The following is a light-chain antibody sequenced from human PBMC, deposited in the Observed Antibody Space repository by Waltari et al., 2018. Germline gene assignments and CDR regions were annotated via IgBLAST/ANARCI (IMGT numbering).Light chain of an antibody. V-gene: IGKV3-11*01. CDR3: QQRSNWTPHT. Sequence: EIVLTQSPATLSLSPGETATLSCRASQSVGTYLVWYQQKPGQAPRLLIYDASNRATGIPDRFRGSGSGTDFTLTISSLEAEDFAVYYCQQRSNWTPHTFGQGARLEIK. J-gene: IGKJ2*01. CDR2: DAS. CDR1: QSVGTY.